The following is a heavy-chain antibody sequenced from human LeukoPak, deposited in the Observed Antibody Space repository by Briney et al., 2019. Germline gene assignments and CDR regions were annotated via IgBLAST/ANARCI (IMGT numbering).Heavy chain of an antibody. V-gene: IGHV3-9*01. Sequence: GGSLRLSCAASGFTFDDYAMHWVRQAPGKGLEWVSGISWNSGYIGYEDSAKGRFTISRDNAKNSLYLQMNSLRAEDTAVYYCASWAGTATGFSDPFDYWGQGTLVTVSS. D-gene: IGHD6-13*01. CDR3: ASWAGTATGFSDPFDY. CDR2: ISWNSGYI. J-gene: IGHJ4*02. CDR1: GFTFDDYA.